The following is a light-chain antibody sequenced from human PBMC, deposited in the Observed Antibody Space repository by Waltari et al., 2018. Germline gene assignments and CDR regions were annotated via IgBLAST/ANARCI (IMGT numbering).Light chain of an antibody. CDR1: QSVKSNF. Sequence: EIVLTQSPATLSLYAGEKANLSCRASQSVKSNFLAWYQQQPGQAPRLLIYGTSNRATDIPDRFSGSGSGTDFTLTISRLEPEDFAIYYCQQYGGSPRGTFGQGTKVEIK. CDR3: QQYGGSPRGT. CDR2: GTS. V-gene: IGKV3-20*01. J-gene: IGKJ1*01.